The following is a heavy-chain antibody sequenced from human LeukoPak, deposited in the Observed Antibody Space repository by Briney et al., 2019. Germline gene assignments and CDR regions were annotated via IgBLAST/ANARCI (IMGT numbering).Heavy chain of an antibody. D-gene: IGHD2-21*02. J-gene: IGHJ4*02. CDR1: GFTFSNTN. V-gene: IGHV3-33*08. CDR2: IWFDGSKK. Sequence: GGSLRLSCAASGFTFSNTNMNWVRQAPGKGLEWVAVIWFDGSKKYYADSVKGRITISRDDSKNTLYLQMNSLRAEDTAVYYCARDGCGGDCYLADYWGQGTLVTVSS. CDR3: ARDGCGGDCYLADY.